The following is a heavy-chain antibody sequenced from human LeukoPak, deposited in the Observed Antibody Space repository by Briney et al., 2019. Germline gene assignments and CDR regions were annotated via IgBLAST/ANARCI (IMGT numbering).Heavy chain of an antibody. CDR1: GFTFSSYG. Sequence: GGSLRLSCAASGFTFSSYGMHWVRQAPGKGLEWVAVISYDGSNKYYADSVKGRFTISRDNSKNTLYLQMNSLRAEDTAVYYCAKGGSSSSDYFDHWGQGTLVTVSS. CDR3: AKGGSSSSDYFDH. D-gene: IGHD6-13*01. J-gene: IGHJ4*02. CDR2: ISYDGSNK. V-gene: IGHV3-30*18.